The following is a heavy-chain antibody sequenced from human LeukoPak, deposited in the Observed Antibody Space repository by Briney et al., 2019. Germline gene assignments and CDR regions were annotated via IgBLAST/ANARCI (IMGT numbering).Heavy chain of an antibody. Sequence: PGGSLRLSCAASGFTFSSYAMSWVRQAPGKGLEWVSAISGSGGSTYYADSVKGRFTISRDNSKNTLYLQMNSLRAEDTAVYYCAKDPHYSSGWYSVFDYWGQGTLVTVSS. CDR3: AKDPHYSSGWYSVFDY. J-gene: IGHJ4*02. CDR1: GFTFSSYA. D-gene: IGHD6-19*01. CDR2: ISGSGGST. V-gene: IGHV3-23*01.